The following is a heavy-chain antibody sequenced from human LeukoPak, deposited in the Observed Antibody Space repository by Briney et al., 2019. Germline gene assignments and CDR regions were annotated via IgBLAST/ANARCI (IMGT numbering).Heavy chain of an antibody. V-gene: IGHV3-23*01. CDR2: ISGSGGST. D-gene: IGHD3-3*01. J-gene: IGHJ3*02. Sequence: GGSLRLSCAASGFTFSSYAMSWVRQAPGKGLEWVSAISGSGGSTYYADSVKGRFTISRDNSKNTLYLQMNSQRAEDTAVYYCAKDRPELRFLEWLFDAFDIWGQGTMVTVSS. CDR1: GFTFSSYA. CDR3: AKDRPELRFLEWLFDAFDI.